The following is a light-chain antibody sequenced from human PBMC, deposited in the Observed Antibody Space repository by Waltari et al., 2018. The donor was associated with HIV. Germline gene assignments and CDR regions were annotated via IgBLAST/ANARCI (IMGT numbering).Light chain of an antibody. J-gene: IGLJ3*02. CDR2: RND. V-gene: IGLV1-47*01. CDR1: NSNVGNNF. CDR3: ASWDDKLSHWV. Sequence: QSVLTQSPSASKTPGQRVLMSCSGTNSNVGNNFVSWFQQVPGGAPKLVIYRNDRRPSGVPDRFSAAKSGSSAYLAISGLQSDDEADYFCASWDDKLSHWVFGGGTKLTV.